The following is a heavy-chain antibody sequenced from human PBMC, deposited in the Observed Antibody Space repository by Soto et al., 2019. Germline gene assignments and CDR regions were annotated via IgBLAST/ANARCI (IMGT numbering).Heavy chain of an antibody. D-gene: IGHD1-26*01. Sequence: VQLVESGGGLVKPGGSLRLSCAASGFTFSSYGMHWVRQAPGKGLEWVAVISYDGSNKYYADSVKGRFTISRDNSKNTLYLQMHSLRAEDTAVYYCAKSPPTSGSYYVGYYYYGMDVWGQGTTVTVSS. CDR1: GFTFSSYG. CDR3: AKSPPTSGSYYVGYYYYGMDV. J-gene: IGHJ6*02. CDR2: ISYDGSNK. V-gene: IGHV3-30*18.